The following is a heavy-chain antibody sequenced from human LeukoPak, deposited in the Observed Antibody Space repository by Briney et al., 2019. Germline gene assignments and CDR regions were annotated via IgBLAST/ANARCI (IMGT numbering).Heavy chain of an antibody. CDR3: ARRWGDLQIVPAAADWHFDL. V-gene: IGHV1-2*02. CDR1: GYSFTPKN. J-gene: IGHJ2*01. Sequence: ASVTVSLLPSGYSFTPKNLHLLRLAPGPGLEWMGVVRPNSGDRNDPQKFQGSVTMTRDTSISTAFLEMTRLTSDDTAVYFCARRWGDLQIVPAAADWHFDLWGRGTLLTVSS. CDR2: VRPNSGDR. D-gene: IGHD2-2*01.